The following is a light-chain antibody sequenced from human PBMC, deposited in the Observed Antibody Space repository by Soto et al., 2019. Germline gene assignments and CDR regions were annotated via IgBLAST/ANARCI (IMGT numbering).Light chain of an antibody. CDR2: DVS. J-gene: IGLJ2*01. V-gene: IGLV2-14*03. CDR1: VSEVAGYTY. Sequence: QSVLTQPASVSGSPGQSITISCTGAVSEVAGYTYVSWYQQHPGKAPKVIIYDVSNRPSGVSNRFSGSKSGTTASLTISGLQAEDEADYYCSSFTSIPGLFGGGTKVTVL. CDR3: SSFTSIPGL.